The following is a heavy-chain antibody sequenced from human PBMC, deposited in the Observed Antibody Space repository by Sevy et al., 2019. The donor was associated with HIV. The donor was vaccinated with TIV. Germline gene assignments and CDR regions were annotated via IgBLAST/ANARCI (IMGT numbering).Heavy chain of an antibody. J-gene: IGHJ5*02. CDR2: FDPQHDET. CDR1: GYSLTKLS. CDR3: ATVGLRYLSGSISYQGDWFDP. V-gene: IGHV1-24*01. D-gene: IGHD3-9*01. Sequence: ASVKVSCKVSGYSLTKLSINWVRQAPGKGLEWMGHFDPQHDETIYAERFQGRVTITADTSIDTGYMELSRLTSEDTAVYYCATVGLRYLSGSISYQGDWFDPWGQGTLVTVSS.